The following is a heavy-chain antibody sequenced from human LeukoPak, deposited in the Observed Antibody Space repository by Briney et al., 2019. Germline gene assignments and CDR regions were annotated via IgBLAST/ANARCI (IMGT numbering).Heavy chain of an antibody. J-gene: IGHJ4*02. CDR2: IANSGTTM. V-gene: IGHV3-48*01. CDR1: GFTFSSYS. Sequence: GGSLRLSCAASGFTFSSYSMNWVRQAPGKGLEWVSYIANSGTTMYYADSVKGRFTISRDNAKNSLYLQMNSLRAEDTAVYYCARDQCGGDCYSVPFDYWGQGTLVTVSS. CDR3: ARDQCGGDCYSVPFDY. D-gene: IGHD2-21*02.